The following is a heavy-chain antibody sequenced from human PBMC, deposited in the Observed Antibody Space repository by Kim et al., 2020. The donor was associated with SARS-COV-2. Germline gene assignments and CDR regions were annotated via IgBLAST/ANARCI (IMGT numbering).Heavy chain of an antibody. CDR1: GFTFGDYA. V-gene: IGHV3-9*01. CDR2: ISWNSGSI. Sequence: GGSLRLSCAASGFTFGDYAMHWVRQAPGKGLEWVSGISWNSGSIGYADSVKGRFTISRDNAKNSLYLQMNSLRAEDTALYYCAKCVITFGGVIDPFDYWGQGTLVTVSS. D-gene: IGHD3-16*02. CDR3: AKCVITFGGVIDPFDY. J-gene: IGHJ4*02.